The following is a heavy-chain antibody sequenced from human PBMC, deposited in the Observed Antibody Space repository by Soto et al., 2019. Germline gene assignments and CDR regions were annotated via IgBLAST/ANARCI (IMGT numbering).Heavy chain of an antibody. CDR1: GFTFSSYW. J-gene: IGHJ4*02. V-gene: IGHV3-7*05. CDR3: ARGGPFYYYYSSDRSFDY. D-gene: IGHD3-10*01. CDR2: IKQDGSEK. Sequence: EVQLVESGGGLVQPGGSLRLSCAASGFTFSSYWMSWVRQAPGKGLEWVANIKQDGSEKYYVDSVKGRFTISRDNAKNSLYLQMNSLRAEDTAVYYCARGGPFYYYYSSDRSFDYWGQGTLVTVSS.